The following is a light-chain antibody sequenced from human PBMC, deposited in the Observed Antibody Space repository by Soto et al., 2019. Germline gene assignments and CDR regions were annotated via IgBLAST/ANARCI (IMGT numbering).Light chain of an antibody. CDR3: PQYYQCPLP. Sequence: EIVMTQSQATLSVSPGERATLSCGASKSVSSTLDWYQQIPGQAPRLLLYGTSTRATGIPARFSGSGSGTEFTLNIICLQTEDFAFYYCPQYYQCPLPFGGGTKVEVK. J-gene: IGKJ4*02. V-gene: IGKV3-15*01. CDR1: KSVSST. CDR2: GTS.